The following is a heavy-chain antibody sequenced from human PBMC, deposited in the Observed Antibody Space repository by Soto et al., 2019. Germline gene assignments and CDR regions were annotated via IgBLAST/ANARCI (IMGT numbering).Heavy chain of an antibody. CDR2: INAGNGNT. Sequence: GASVRVSSKASGYTFTSYAMHWVRQAPGQRLEWMGWINAGNGNTKYSQKFQGRVTTTSYTSASTAYMELSSLRSEDTAVYYCARVGTSSLRYGMAVWGQGTTVTVSS. CDR3: ARVGTSSLRYGMAV. CDR1: GYTFTSYA. J-gene: IGHJ6*02. V-gene: IGHV1-3*01. D-gene: IGHD2-2*01.